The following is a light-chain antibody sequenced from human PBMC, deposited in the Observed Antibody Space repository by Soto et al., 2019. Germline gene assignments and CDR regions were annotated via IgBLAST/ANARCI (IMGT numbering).Light chain of an antibody. CDR1: QSVSSSY. J-gene: IGKJ1*01. Sequence: EVVLTQSPGTLSLSPGERTTLSCRASQSVSSSYLAWYQQKPGQAPRLLIYAASSRATGIPDRFSGSGSGTDFTLTISRLEPEDVAVYYCQQYGSSRWTFGQGTKMEIK. CDR3: QQYGSSRWT. V-gene: IGKV3-20*01. CDR2: AAS.